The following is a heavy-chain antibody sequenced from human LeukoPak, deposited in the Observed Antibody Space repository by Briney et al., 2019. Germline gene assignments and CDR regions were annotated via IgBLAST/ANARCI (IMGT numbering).Heavy chain of an antibody. CDR3: TRNDFYDSSRHYFDY. CDR1: GYTFTSNY. CDR2: ISPSGGST. V-gene: IGHV1-46*01. Sequence: ASVKVSCKAFGYTFTSNYMHWVRQAPGQGPEWMGVISPSGGSTTHAQNFQGRVTMTRDMSTSTVYMELSSLRSEDTAVYYCTRNDFYDSSRHYFDYWGQGTLVTVSS. J-gene: IGHJ4*02. D-gene: IGHD3-22*01.